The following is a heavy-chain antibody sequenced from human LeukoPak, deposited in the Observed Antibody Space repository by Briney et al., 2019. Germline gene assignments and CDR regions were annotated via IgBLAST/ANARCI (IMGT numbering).Heavy chain of an antibody. Sequence: SETLSLTCTVSGGSISSYYWGWIRQPPGKGLEWIGYIYYSGSTNYNPSLKSRVTISVDTSKNQFSLKLSSVTAADTAVYYCARHKDILTGYYSDSFDYWGQGTLVTVSS. CDR2: IYYSGST. D-gene: IGHD3-9*01. CDR3: ARHKDILTGYYSDSFDY. J-gene: IGHJ4*02. V-gene: IGHV4-59*08. CDR1: GGSISSYY.